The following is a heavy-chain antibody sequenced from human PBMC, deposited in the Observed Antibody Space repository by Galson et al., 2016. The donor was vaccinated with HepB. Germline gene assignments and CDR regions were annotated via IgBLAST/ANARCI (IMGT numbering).Heavy chain of an antibody. Sequence: SETLSLTCTVSGGSISSYYWSWIRQSPGKGLEWIGFVFYNGSTKYNPSLKSRVTISADTSKNQFSLKLTSVTAADTAMYSCARGTSITTYYFEYWGQGIPVSVSS. CDR2: VFYNGST. D-gene: IGHD1-14*01. J-gene: IGHJ4*02. CDR3: ARGTSITTYYFEY. CDR1: GGSISSYY. V-gene: IGHV4-59*01.